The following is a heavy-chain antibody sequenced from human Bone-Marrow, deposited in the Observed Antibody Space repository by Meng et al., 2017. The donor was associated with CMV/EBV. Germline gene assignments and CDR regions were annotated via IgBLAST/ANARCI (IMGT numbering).Heavy chain of an antibody. CDR2: IRYDGSNK. V-gene: IGHV3-30*02. J-gene: IGHJ6*02. Sequence: GGSLKLSCAASTFTFSSYGMHWVRQAPGKGLEWVAFIRYDGSNKYYADSVKGRFTISRDNSKNTLYLQMNSLRAEDKAVYYYAKELGIEARHGGMDVWGQGTTVTVSS. CDR1: TFTFSSYG. CDR3: AKELGIEARHGGMDV. D-gene: IGHD6-6*01.